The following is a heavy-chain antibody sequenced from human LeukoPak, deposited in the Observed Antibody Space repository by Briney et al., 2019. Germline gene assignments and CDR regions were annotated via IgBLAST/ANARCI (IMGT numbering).Heavy chain of an antibody. J-gene: IGHJ4*02. V-gene: IGHV3-73*01. CDR3: SSLAFQSPEDY. CDR2: IRNKSGSYAT. D-gene: IGHD5-12*01. CDR1: GFPFSASA. Sequence: GGSLRLSCAASGFPFSASAIHWVRQASGKGLELVGRIRNKSGSYATAYAASVKGRFTVSRDDSKNTAYLQMNSLNTDDTAVYYCSSLAFQSPEDYWGQGALVTVSS.